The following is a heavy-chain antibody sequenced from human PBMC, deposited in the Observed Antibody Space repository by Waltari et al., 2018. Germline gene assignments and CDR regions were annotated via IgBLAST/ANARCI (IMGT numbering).Heavy chain of an antibody. J-gene: IGHJ4*02. D-gene: IGHD2-15*01. V-gene: IGHV1-69*08. CDR1: GGTFSSYA. Sequence: QVQLVQSGAEVKKPGSSVKVSCKASGGTFSSYAISWVRQAPGQGLEWMGRIIPIFGTANYAQKFQGRVTITADKSTSTAYMELSSLRSEDTAVYYCASVVGGGYGGNGDYFDYWGQGTLVTVSS. CDR2: IIPIFGTA. CDR3: ASVVGGGYGGNGDYFDY.